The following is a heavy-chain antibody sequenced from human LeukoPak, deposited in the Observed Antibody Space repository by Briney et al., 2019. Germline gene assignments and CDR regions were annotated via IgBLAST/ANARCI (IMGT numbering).Heavy chain of an antibody. CDR3: ARVAAAGSGDVFDI. CDR2: IYYSGSH. Sequence: PSETLSLTCTVSGGSISSSSYYWGWIRQPPGKGLEWIGSIYYSGSHFYNPSLKSRVTISVDTSKNQFSLKLSSVTAADTAVYYCARVAAAGSGDVFDIWGQGTMVTVSS. CDR1: GGSISSSSYY. J-gene: IGHJ3*02. D-gene: IGHD6-13*01. V-gene: IGHV4-39*07.